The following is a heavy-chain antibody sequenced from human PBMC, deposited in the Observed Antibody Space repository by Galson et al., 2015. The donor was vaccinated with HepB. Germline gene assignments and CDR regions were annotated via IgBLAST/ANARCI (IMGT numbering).Heavy chain of an antibody. V-gene: IGHV3-23*01. Sequence: SLRLSCAASGFTFSSYAMSWVRQAPGKGLEWVSAISGSGGSTYYADSVKGRFTISRDNSKNTLYLQMNSLRAEDTAVYYCAKYGVTMVRGVSAPDYWGQGTLVTVSS. CDR1: GFTFSSYA. CDR2: ISGSGGST. D-gene: IGHD3-10*01. J-gene: IGHJ4*02. CDR3: AKYGVTMVRGVSAPDY.